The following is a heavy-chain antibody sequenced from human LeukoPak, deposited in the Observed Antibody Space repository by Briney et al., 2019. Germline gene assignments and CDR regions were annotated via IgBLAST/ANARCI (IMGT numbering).Heavy chain of an antibody. V-gene: IGHV4-38-2*01. D-gene: IGHD6-13*01. CDR3: AKQQPGDAFDI. CDR2: IYPSGST. CDR1: GFSISSGYY. Sequence: KPSETLSLTCAVSGFSISSGYYWGWVRPAPGKGLEWIGSIYPSGSTYYNPSLKSRVTISVDTSKNQFSLKLSSVTAADTAVYYCAKQQPGDAFDIWGQGTMVTVSS. J-gene: IGHJ3*02.